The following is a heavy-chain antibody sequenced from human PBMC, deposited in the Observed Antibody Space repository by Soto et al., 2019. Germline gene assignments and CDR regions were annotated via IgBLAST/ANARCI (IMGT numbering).Heavy chain of an antibody. CDR2: IKQEGSEK. CDR3: ARGYYDILTGYTYYYMDV. J-gene: IGHJ6*03. CDR1: GFTFSSYW. V-gene: IGHV3-7*01. D-gene: IGHD3-9*01. Sequence: GGSLRLSCAASGFTFSSYWMSWVRQAPGKGLEWVANIKQEGSEKYYVDSVKGRFTISRDNAKNSLYLQMNSLRAEDTAVYYCARGYYDILTGYTYYYMDVWGKGTTVTVSS.